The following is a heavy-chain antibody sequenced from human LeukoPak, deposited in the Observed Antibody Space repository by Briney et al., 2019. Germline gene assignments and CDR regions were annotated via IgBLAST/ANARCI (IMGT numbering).Heavy chain of an antibody. V-gene: IGHV3-53*01. D-gene: IGHD3-22*01. CDR3: ASYKASSGNAFHI. Sequence: PGGSLRLSCAASGFTFSSNYMSWVRQAPGKGLEWVSVIYSGGSTSYADSVEGRFTISRDNSNNTLYLQMKSLRAEDTAVDYCASYKASSGNAFHIWGQGTMVTVSS. CDR2: IYSGGST. J-gene: IGHJ3*02. CDR1: GFTFSSNY.